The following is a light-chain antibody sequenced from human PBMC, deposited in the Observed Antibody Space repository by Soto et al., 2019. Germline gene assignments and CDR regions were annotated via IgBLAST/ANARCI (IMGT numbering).Light chain of an antibody. Sequence: QAVVAQSPSASGTPGQRVTISCSGSTSNIGSNLASWYQQLPGSAPKLLIYNDNERPSGVPDRFSGSKSGTSASLGISGLRSEDEAHYFCAVWDDSLSGVVFGGGTKVTVL. CDR1: TSNIGSNL. CDR2: NDN. CDR3: AVWDDSLSGVV. J-gene: IGLJ2*01. V-gene: IGLV1-47*02.